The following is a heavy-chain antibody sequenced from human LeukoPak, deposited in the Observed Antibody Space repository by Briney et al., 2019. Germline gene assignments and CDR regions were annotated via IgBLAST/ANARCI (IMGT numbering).Heavy chain of an antibody. D-gene: IGHD6-19*01. V-gene: IGHV3-48*03. Sequence: GGSLRLSCAASGFTFSSYEMNRVRQAPGKGLEWVSYISSSGSTIYYADSVKGRFTISRDNAKNSLYLQMNSLRAEDTAVYYCATLSTRIAVAGGYNWFDPWGQGTLVTVSS. J-gene: IGHJ5*02. CDR2: ISSSGSTI. CDR1: GFTFSSYE. CDR3: ATLSTRIAVAGGYNWFDP.